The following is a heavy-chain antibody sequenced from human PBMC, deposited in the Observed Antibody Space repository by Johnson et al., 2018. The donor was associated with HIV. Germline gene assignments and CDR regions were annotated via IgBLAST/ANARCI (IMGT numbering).Heavy chain of an antibody. CDR2: IKQDGSAT. D-gene: IGHD1-26*01. Sequence: VQLVESRGGVVRPGGSLRLSCAASGFTFSSYWMSWVRQAPGKGLEWVANIKQDGSATYYVGSVKGRFTISRDNAKNSLFLQMDSLRAEDTAVYYCARDLSEGELGHAFDIWGQGTMVTVSS. J-gene: IGHJ3*02. CDR1: GFTFSSYW. V-gene: IGHV3-7*01. CDR3: ARDLSEGELGHAFDI.